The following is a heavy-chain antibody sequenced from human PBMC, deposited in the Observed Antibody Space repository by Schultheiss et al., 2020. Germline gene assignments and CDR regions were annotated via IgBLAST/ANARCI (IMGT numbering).Heavy chain of an antibody. J-gene: IGHJ4*02. D-gene: IGHD2-21*01. CDR1: GFTFSSYA. V-gene: IGHV3-23*01. CDR2: ISGSGGST. Sequence: GGSLRLSCAASGFTFSSYAMSWVRQAPGKGLEWVSAISGSGGSTYYADSVKGRFTISRDNSKNTLYLQMNSLRAEYTAVYYCAKGVAVIAIGGADYWGQGTLVTVSS. CDR3: AKGVAVIAIGGADY.